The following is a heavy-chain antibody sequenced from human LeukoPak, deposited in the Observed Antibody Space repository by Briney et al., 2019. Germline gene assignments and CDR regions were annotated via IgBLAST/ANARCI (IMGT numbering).Heavy chain of an antibody. CDR2: IYSGGST. CDR1: GFTVSSNY. J-gene: IGHJ3*02. Sequence: GGSLRLSCAASGFTVSSNYMSWVRQAPGKGLEWVSVIYSGGSTYYADSVKGRFTISRDNSKNTLYLQMTSLRAEDTAVYYCARDLQCGGDCHYAAFDIWGQGTMVTVSS. CDR3: ARDLQCGGDCHYAAFDI. V-gene: IGHV3-66*01. D-gene: IGHD2-21*02.